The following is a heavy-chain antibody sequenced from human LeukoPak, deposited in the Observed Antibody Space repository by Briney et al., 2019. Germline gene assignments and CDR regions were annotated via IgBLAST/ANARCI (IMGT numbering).Heavy chain of an antibody. CDR2: IRIGGGGT. Sequence: GGSLRLSCAASGLDLTTYAMTWVRQAPAKGLEWVSSIRIGGGGTYYADSVKGRFTISRDNSENTLHLQMNNLRVEDTARYFCARCMVLSQGWCNWFDPWGQGTLVTVPS. CDR3: ARCMVLSQGWCNWFDP. J-gene: IGHJ5*02. D-gene: IGHD6-13*01. V-gene: IGHV3-23*01. CDR1: GLDLTTYA.